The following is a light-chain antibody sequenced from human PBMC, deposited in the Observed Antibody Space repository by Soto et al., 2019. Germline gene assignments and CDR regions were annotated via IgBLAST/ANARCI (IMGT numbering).Light chain of an antibody. CDR2: DVS. Sequence: QSVLTQPRSVSGSPGQSVPISCTGTSSDVGGYTSVSWYQHHPGKAPKLIIYDVSKRPSGVPDCFSGSKSGNTASLTISGLQAEDEADYYCCSYAGSYTYVFGSGTKVTVL. CDR1: SSDVGGYTS. CDR3: CSYAGSYTYV. J-gene: IGLJ1*01. V-gene: IGLV2-11*01.